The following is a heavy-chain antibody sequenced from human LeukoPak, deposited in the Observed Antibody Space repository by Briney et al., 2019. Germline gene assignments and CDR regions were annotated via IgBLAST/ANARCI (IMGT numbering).Heavy chain of an antibody. J-gene: IGHJ4*02. CDR2: IYHSGST. CDR1: GGSISSSNW. CDR3: ARDRSYAYGEFDS. Sequence: SETLSLTCAVSGGSISSSNWWSWVRQPPGKGLEWIGEIYHSGSTNYNPSLKSRVTISVDKSKNQFSLKLSSVTAADTAVYYCARDRSYAYGEFDSWGQGTLVTVTS. D-gene: IGHD3-10*01. V-gene: IGHV4-4*02.